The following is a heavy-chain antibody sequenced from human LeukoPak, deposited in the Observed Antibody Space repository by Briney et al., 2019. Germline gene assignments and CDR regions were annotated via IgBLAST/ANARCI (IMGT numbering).Heavy chain of an antibody. CDR3: GRDDDRVRGVIDY. CDR2: INSDGSST. J-gene: IGHJ4*02. D-gene: IGHD3-10*02. CDR1: GFTFSSNW. Sequence: GGSLRLSCAASGFTFSSNWMHWVRQAPGKGLVWVSRINSDGSSTSYADSVKGRFTIYRDNAKNTLYLQMNSLRAEDTAVYYCGRDDDRVRGVIDYWGQGTLVTVSS. V-gene: IGHV3-74*01.